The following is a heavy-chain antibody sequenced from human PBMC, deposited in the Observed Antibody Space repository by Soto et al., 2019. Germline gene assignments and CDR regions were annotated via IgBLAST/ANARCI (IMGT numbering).Heavy chain of an antibody. CDR3: ARDQVCSGGSRYYYYYGMDV. CDR1: GYTFTSYG. V-gene: IGHV1-18*01. CDR2: ISAFNGNT. J-gene: IGHJ6*02. D-gene: IGHD2-15*01. Sequence: ASVKVSCKASGYTFTSYGISWVRQAPGQGLEWMGWISAFNGNTNYAQKLQGRVTMTTDTSTSTAYMELRSLRSDDTAVYYCARDQVCSGGSRYYYYYGMDVWGQGTTVTVSS.